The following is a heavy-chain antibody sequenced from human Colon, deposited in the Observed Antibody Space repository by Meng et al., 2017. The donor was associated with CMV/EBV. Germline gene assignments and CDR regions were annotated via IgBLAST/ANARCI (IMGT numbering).Heavy chain of an antibody. CDR2: IYPDDSDI. J-gene: IGHJ4*02. CDR1: GYSFRNYW. D-gene: IGHD3-3*01. V-gene: IGHV5-51*01. CDR3: ARGSDFWSGYIDH. Sequence: GESLKISRMGSGYSFRNYWIGWVRQMPGKGLEWMGIIYPDDSDIRYSPSFRGQVTISVDKSISTAYLQWSSLKASDTAMYYCARGSDFWSGYIDHWGQGTLVTVSS.